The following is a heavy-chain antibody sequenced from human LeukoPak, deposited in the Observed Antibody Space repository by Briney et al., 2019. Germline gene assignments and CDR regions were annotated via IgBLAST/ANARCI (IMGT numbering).Heavy chain of an antibody. D-gene: IGHD3-22*01. J-gene: IGHJ5*02. Sequence: PSETLSLTCTVSGGSISNYSWSWIRQPAGKGLEWIGRIYISGSTNYNPSLKSRVTISVDTSKKQFSLKLSSVTAADTAVYYCAREKIGYYDGSGRGWFDPWGQGTLVTVSS. CDR3: AREKIGYYDGSGRGWFDP. V-gene: IGHV4-4*07. CDR2: IYISGST. CDR1: GGSISNYS.